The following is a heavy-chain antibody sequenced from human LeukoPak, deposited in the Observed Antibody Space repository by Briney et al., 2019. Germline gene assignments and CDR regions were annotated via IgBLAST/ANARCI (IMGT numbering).Heavy chain of an antibody. CDR2: ISGSGGST. V-gene: IGHV3-23*01. CDR1: GFTLSSYA. CDR3: AKEPPTLLYYYTDV. Sequence: QPGGSLRLSCAASGFTLSSYAMSWVRQAPGKGLEWVSAISGSGGSTYYADSVKGRFTISRDNSKNTLFLQMNSLTAEDTAVYYCAKEPPTLLYYYTDVWGKGTTVTVSS. J-gene: IGHJ6*03. D-gene: IGHD2-21*02.